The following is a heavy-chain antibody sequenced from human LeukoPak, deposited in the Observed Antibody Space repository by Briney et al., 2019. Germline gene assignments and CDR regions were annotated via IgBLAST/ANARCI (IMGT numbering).Heavy chain of an antibody. CDR1: GFTFSTFE. CDR2: ISSSGSTI. J-gene: IGHJ4*02. CDR3: ARGRFGLD. Sequence: QPGGSLRLSCAASGFTFSTFEMTWVRQAPGKGLEWVSYISSSGSTIYYAYSVKCRFTISRDNAKNSLYLQMKSLSIDVTAIYHCARGRFGLDWGQGTLVTVSS. V-gene: IGHV3-48*03. D-gene: IGHD3-10*01.